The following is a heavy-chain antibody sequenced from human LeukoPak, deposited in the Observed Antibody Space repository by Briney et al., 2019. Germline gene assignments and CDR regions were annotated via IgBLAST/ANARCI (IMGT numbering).Heavy chain of an antibody. CDR1: GYSFSSYW. CDR3: ARRNDYYGLDV. V-gene: IGHV5-51*01. D-gene: IGHD2-8*01. J-gene: IGHJ6*02. Sequence: GESLKISCKGSGYSFSSYWIGWVRQMPGKGLEWMGIIFPGDSDTRYSPSFQGHVTISADKSISTAYMQWNSLKASDTAMYFRARRNDYYGLDVWGQGTTVTVSS. CDR2: IFPGDSDT.